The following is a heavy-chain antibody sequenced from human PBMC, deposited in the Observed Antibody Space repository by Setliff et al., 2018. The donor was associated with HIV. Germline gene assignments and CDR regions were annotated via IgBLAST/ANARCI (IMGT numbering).Heavy chain of an antibody. J-gene: IGHJ4*02. CDR3: ARRDYDYVWGSDRYPFDY. CDR1: GASISSHY. V-gene: IGHV4-34*01. CDR2: INHSGST. Sequence: KTSETLSLTCDVSGASISSHYWSWIRQAPGMGLEWIGEINHSGSTNYSPSLKSRVTISVDTSKNHFFLELTSVTAADTAVYYCARRDYDYVWGSDRYPFDYWGQGTLVTV. D-gene: IGHD3-16*02.